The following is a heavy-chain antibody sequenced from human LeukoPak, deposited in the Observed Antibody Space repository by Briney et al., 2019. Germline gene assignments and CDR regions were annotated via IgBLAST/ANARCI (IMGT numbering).Heavy chain of an antibody. J-gene: IGHJ4*02. D-gene: IGHD3-16*02. CDR2: INHSGST. Sequence: PSETLSLTCAVYGGSFSGYYWSWIRQPPGKGLEWIGEINHSGSTNYNPSLKSRVTISVDTSKNQFSLKLSSVTAADTAVYYCAREPGGYDYVWGSYRSTPYYFDYWGQGTLVTVSS. V-gene: IGHV4-34*01. CDR1: GGSFSGYY. CDR3: AREPGGYDYVWGSYRSTPYYFDY.